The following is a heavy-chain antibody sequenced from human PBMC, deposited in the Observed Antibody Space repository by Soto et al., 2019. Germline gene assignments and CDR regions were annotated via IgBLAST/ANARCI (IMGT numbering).Heavy chain of an antibody. D-gene: IGHD1-7*01. CDR3: AKVSSGSWNYGDYYYMDV. CDR2: ISWNSGSI. Sequence: EVQLVESGGGLVQPGRSLRLSCAASGFTFDDYAMHWVRQAPGKGLEWVSGISWNSGSIGYADSVKGRFTISRDNAKNSLYLQMNSMRAEDTALYDWAKVSSGSWNYGDYYYMDVWGKGTTVTVSS. CDR1: GFTFDDYA. J-gene: IGHJ6*03. V-gene: IGHV3-9*01.